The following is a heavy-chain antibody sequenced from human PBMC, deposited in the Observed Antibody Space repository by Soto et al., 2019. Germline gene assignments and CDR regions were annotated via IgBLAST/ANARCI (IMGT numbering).Heavy chain of an antibody. D-gene: IGHD4-17*01. CDR1: GGTFSSYT. Sequence: SVKVSCKASGGTFSSYTISWVRQAPGQGLEWMGRIIPILGIANYAQKFQGRVTITADKSASTAYMELSSLRSEDTAVYYCARTVGYYYGMDVWGQGTTVTVSS. CDR2: IIPILGIA. V-gene: IGHV1-69*02. CDR3: ARTVGYYYGMDV. J-gene: IGHJ6*02.